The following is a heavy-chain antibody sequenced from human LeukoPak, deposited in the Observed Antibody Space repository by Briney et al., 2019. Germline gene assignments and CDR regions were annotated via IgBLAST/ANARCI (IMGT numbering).Heavy chain of an antibody. CDR3: ARQEYSSSWSVEIWFDP. J-gene: IGHJ5*02. D-gene: IGHD6-13*01. CDR2: IYTSGST. CDR1: GGSISSYY. Sequence: SETLSLTCTVSGGSISSYYWSWIRQPAGKGLEWIGRIYTSGSTNYNPSLKSRVTMSVDTSKNQFSLKLSSVTAADTAVYYCARQEYSSSWSVEIWFDPWGQGTLVTVSS. V-gene: IGHV4-4*07.